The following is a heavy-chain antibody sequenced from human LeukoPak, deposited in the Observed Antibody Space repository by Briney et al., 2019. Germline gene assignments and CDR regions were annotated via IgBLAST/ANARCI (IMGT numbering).Heavy chain of an antibody. V-gene: IGHV4-59*01. D-gene: IGHD1-1*01. CDR3: ARESTKDTTLDY. Sequence: SETLSLTCAVYGGSFSGYYWSWIRQPPGKGLEWIGYIYYSGSTNYNPSLKSRVTISVDTSKNQFSLKLSSVTAADTAVYYCARESTKDTTLDYWGQGTLVTVSS. CDR2: IYYSGST. J-gene: IGHJ4*02. CDR1: GGSFSGYY.